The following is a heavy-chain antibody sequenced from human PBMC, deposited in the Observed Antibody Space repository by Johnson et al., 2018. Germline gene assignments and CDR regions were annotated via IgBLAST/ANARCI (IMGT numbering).Heavy chain of an antibody. D-gene: IGHD4-17*01. J-gene: IGHJ3*02. CDR3: ATAMTTDDAFDI. Sequence: VQLVQSGGGLVQPGGSLRLSCAASGFTFSSYAMTWVRQAPGKGLEWVSTISGSGGSTYYADSVKGRFTISRDNSKNTLYLQMNSLRADDTAVYYCATAMTTDDAFDIWGQGTMVTFSS. CDR2: ISGSGGST. V-gene: IGHV3-23*04. CDR1: GFTFSSYA.